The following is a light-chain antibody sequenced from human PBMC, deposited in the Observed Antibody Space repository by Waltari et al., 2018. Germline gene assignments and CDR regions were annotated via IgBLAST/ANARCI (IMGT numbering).Light chain of an antibody. Sequence: DVQMTQSPSTLSASVGDRVTITCRASQKIRDWLAWYQQRPGKAPRHRIYGASTLQTGVPARFSGSGSGTEFTLTINSLQPDDFATYYCQQYNGYFTWTFGQGTKVEIK. J-gene: IGKJ1*01. CDR1: QKIRDW. V-gene: IGKV1-5*01. CDR2: GAS. CDR3: QQYNGYFTWT.